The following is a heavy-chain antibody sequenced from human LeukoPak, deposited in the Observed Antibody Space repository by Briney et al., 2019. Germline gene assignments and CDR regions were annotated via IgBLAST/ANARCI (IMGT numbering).Heavy chain of an antibody. CDR3: ARHRSGPNAFDI. J-gene: IGHJ3*02. CDR1: GYSISGGYY. Sequence: SETLSLTCAVSGYSISGGYYWGWIRQPPGKGLEWIGSIYHSGSTYYNPSLKSRVTISVDTSKNQFSLKLSSVTAADTAVYYCARHRSGPNAFDIWGQGTMVTVSS. D-gene: IGHD3-3*01. CDR2: IYHSGST. V-gene: IGHV4-38-2*01.